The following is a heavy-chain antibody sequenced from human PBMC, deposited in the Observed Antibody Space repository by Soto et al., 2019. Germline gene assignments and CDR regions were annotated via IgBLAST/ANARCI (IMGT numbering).Heavy chain of an antibody. V-gene: IGHV1-18*01. Sequence: ASVKVSCKASVYTFTSYGISWVRQAPGQGLEWMGWISAYNGNTNYAQKLQGRVTMTTDTSTSTAYMELRSLRSDDTAVYYCARDQRRIVVVVAATDAFDIWGQGTMVTVSS. D-gene: IGHD2-15*01. J-gene: IGHJ3*02. CDR2: ISAYNGNT. CDR3: ARDQRRIVVVVAATDAFDI. CDR1: VYTFTSYG.